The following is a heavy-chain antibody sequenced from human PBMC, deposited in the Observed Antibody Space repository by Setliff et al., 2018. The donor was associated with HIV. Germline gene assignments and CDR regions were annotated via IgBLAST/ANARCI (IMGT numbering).Heavy chain of an antibody. J-gene: IGHJ4*02. CDR2: IKYDGSDK. CDR1: GFTFSNYG. Sequence: AGGSLRLSCAASGFTFSNYGVHWVRQAPGKGLEWVASIKYDGSDKYYADSVKGRFTISRDNSKNTVYLQMNSLRPEDTAVYYRASARIPTGGTSTSFDYWGQGTLVTVSS. V-gene: IGHV3-30*02. D-gene: IGHD1-1*01. CDR3: ASARIPTGGTSTSFDY.